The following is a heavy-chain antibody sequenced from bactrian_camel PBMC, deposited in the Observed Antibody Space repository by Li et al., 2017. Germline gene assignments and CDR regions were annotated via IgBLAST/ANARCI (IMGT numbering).Heavy chain of an antibody. D-gene: IGHD2*01. V-gene: IGHV3S9*01. J-gene: IGHJ4*01. CDR1: GFIFSSYT. Sequence: HVQLVESGGGLVQPGGSLRLSCAASGFIFSSYTMGWARQAPGKAREGIAGIRRDGDEYYAGSVKGRFTISQDNAKDTVYLQMESLKPEDTGVYYCAAVAFDVVQSEPRTPHPCPGTFYDYWGQGTQVTVS. CDR2: IRRDGDE. CDR3: AAVAFDVVQSEPRTPHPCPGTFYDY.